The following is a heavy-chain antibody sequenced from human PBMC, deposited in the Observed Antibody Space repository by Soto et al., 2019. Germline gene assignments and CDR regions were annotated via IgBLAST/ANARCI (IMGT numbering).Heavy chain of an antibody. Sequence: GSLRLSCAASGFTFSSYGMHWVRQAPGKGLEWVAVIWYDGSNKYYADSVKGRFTISRDNSKNTLYLQMNSLRAEDTAVYYCARDLVAAAGSDYFDYWGQGTLVTVSS. J-gene: IGHJ4*02. V-gene: IGHV3-33*01. D-gene: IGHD6-13*01. CDR2: IWYDGSNK. CDR3: ARDLVAAAGSDYFDY. CDR1: GFTFSSYG.